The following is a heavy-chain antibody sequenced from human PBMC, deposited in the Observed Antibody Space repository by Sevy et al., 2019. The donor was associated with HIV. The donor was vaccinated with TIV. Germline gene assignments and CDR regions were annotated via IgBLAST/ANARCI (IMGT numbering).Heavy chain of an antibody. Sequence: GGSLRLSCAASGFTFSSYAMSWVRHAPGKGLEWVSAISGSGYLTYYTDSVKGRFTISRDNSKNTLYLQMNSLRAEDTAVYYCAKEWGGYYYDSSGLFDYWGQGTLVTVSS. CDR2: ISGSGYLT. CDR1: GFTFSSYA. V-gene: IGHV3-23*01. D-gene: IGHD3-22*01. J-gene: IGHJ4*02. CDR3: AKEWGGYYYDSSGLFDY.